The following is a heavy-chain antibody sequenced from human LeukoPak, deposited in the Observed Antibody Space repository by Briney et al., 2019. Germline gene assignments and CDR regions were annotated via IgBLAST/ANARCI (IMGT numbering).Heavy chain of an antibody. CDR2: ISSSSSYI. J-gene: IGHJ1*01. CDR1: GFTFSSYS. Sequence: PGGSLRLSCAASGFTFSSYSMNWVRQAPGKGLEWVSSISSSSSYIYYADSVKGRFTISRDNAKNSLYLQMNSLRAEDTAVYYCVRDMTTATTCYLQHWGQGTLVTVSS. V-gene: IGHV3-21*01. D-gene: IGHD4-17*01. CDR3: VRDMTTATTCYLQH.